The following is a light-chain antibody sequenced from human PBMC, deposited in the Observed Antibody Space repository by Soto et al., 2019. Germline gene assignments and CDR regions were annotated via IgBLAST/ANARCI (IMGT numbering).Light chain of an antibody. CDR3: QQYNDRPPLT. CDR2: DTS. J-gene: IGKJ4*01. Sequence: EVVMTQSPALLSVSPGERVTLSCRASQSVNNNLAWYQQQPGQAPRLLIYDTSSRATGVPARFSGSGSGTEFTLTISSLKAEDFAVYYRQQYNDRPPLTFGGGTKVEI. CDR1: QSVNNN. V-gene: IGKV3-15*01.